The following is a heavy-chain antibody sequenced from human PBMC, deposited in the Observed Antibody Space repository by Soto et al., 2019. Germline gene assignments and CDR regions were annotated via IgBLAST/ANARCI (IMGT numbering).Heavy chain of an antibody. CDR3: SGGWGGTFDI. Sequence: SQTLSLTCTVSGGSIRRGGYYWCWLRLQQGKGLEWIGYIYYSGSTYYNPSLKSRVTISVDTSKNQFSLKLSSVTAADTAVYYCSGGWGGTFDIWGQGTMVTVSS. J-gene: IGHJ3*02. V-gene: IGHV4-31*03. CDR2: IYYSGST. CDR1: GGSIRRGGYY. D-gene: IGHD3-10*01.